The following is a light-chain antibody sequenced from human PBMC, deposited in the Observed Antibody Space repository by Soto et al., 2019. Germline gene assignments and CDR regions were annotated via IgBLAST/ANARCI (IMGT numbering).Light chain of an antibody. CDR3: QQYNNWYT. CDR1: QSVSSN. J-gene: IGKJ2*01. V-gene: IGKV3-15*01. CDR2: GAS. Sequence: EIVMTQSPATLSVSPGERATLSCRARQSVSSNLAWYQQKPGQAPRLLIYGASTRATGIPARFSGSGSGTEFTLTISSLQSEDFAVYYCQQYNNWYTFGQGTKLEIQ.